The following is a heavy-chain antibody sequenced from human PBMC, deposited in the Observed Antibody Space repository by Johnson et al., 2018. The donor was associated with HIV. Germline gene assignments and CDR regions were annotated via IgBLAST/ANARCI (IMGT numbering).Heavy chain of an antibody. D-gene: IGHD1-26*01. CDR2: LSYDGSNK. CDR3: ARDWASGSYFWGRGAFDI. V-gene: IGHV3-30-3*01. J-gene: IGHJ3*02. CDR1: GFTFSSYA. Sequence: QVQLVESGGGLVQPGRSLRVSCGASGFTFSSYALHWVRQAPGKGLEWVAVLSYDGSNKFDADSVKGRFTISRDNSKNTRYLQMNSLRTEDTAVYYCARDWASGSYFWGRGAFDIWGQGTMVTVSP.